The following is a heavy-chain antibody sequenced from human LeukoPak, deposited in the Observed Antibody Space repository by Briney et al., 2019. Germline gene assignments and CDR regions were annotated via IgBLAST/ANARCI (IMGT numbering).Heavy chain of an antibody. Sequence: ASVKVSCKASGGTFSSYAISWVRQAPGQRLEWMGWISAGNGNTKYSQNFQGRATFISNTSATTAFMELSSLRSEDAAVYYCARDSGSGNNDYWGQGTLVTVSS. CDR2: ISAGNGNT. D-gene: IGHD1-26*01. J-gene: IGHJ4*02. V-gene: IGHV1-3*01. CDR3: ARDSGSGNNDY. CDR1: GGTFSSYA.